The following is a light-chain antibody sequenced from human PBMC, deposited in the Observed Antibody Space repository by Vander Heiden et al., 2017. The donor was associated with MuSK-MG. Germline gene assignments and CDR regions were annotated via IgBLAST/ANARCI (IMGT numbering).Light chain of an antibody. Sequence: EIVMTQSPATLSVSPGERATLSCRASQSVSSNLAWYQQKPGQAPRLLIYGASTRATGIPARFSGSGSGTEFTLTISSLQSEDFAVYYCQQYNNWPPTTFGQGTKVKSN. CDR3: QQYNNWPPTT. V-gene: IGKV3-15*01. J-gene: IGKJ1*01. CDR2: GAS. CDR1: QSVSSN.